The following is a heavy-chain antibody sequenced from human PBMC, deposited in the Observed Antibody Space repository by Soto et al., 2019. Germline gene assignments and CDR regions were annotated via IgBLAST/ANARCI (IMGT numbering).Heavy chain of an antibody. J-gene: IGHJ6*02. CDR2: IWYDGSNK. CDR3: ARVGKGSSGWNGMDV. D-gene: IGHD6-19*01. V-gene: IGHV3-33*01. CDR1: GFTFSSYG. Sequence: QVQLVESGGGVVQPGRSLRLSCAASGFTFSSYGMHWVRQAPGKGLEWVAVIWYDGSNKYYADSVKGRFTISRDNSKNTLYLQMNSLRAEDTAVYYCARVGKGSSGWNGMDVWGPGTTVTVSS.